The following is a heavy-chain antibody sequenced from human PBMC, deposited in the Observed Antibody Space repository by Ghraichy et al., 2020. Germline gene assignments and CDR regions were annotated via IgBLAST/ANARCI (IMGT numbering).Heavy chain of an antibody. CDR3: ATPPLTTGTQNFDF. CDR1: GDSVNTDRFY. J-gene: IGHJ4*02. V-gene: IGHV4-31*03. CDR2: IFYSGST. D-gene: IGHD3-10*01. Sequence: SETLSLTCTVSGDSVNTDRFYWNWIRHHPLRGLEWIGYIFYSGSTYYNPSLRSRVSISLDTSKNQFSLNLTSVTAADTDVYYCATPPLTTGTQNFDFWGQGALVTVSS.